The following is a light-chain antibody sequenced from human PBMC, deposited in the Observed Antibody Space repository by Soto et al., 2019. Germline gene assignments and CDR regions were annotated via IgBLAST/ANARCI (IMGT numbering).Light chain of an antibody. CDR2: DAS. V-gene: IGKV3-11*01. CDR1: QSVSSY. Sequence: EIVLTQSPSTLSLYPGDRATLSCRASQSVSSYLAWYQQKPGQAPRLLIYDASNRATGIPARFSGSGSGTDFTLTISSLEPEDFAVYYCQQRSNWPRAFGPGTKVDIK. J-gene: IGKJ3*01. CDR3: QQRSNWPRA.